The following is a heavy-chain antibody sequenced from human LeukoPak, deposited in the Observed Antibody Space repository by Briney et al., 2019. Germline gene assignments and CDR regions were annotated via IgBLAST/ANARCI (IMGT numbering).Heavy chain of an antibody. CDR2: IIPIFGIA. V-gene: IGHV1-69*04. D-gene: IGHD1-1*01. CDR1: GGTFSSYA. J-gene: IGHJ4*02. Sequence: SVKVSCKASGGTFSSYAISWVRQAPGQGLEWMGRIIPIFGIANYAQKFQGRVTITADKSTSTAYMELSSLRAEDTAVYYCARIAKGLVQLERRPSDYWGQGTLVTVSS. CDR3: ARIAKGLVQLERRPSDY.